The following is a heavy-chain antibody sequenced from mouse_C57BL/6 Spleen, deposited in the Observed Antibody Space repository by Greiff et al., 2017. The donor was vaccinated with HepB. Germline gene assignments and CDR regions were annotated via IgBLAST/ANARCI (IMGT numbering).Heavy chain of an antibody. J-gene: IGHJ2*01. CDR1: GFTFSDYG. V-gene: IGHV5-17*01. D-gene: IGHD1-1*01. Sequence: DVQLVESGGGLVKPGGSLKLSCAASGFTFSDYGMHWVRQAPEKGLEWVAYISSGSSTIYYADTVKGRFTISRDNAKNTLFLQMTSLRSEDTAMYYCARLYYGRFDYWGQGTTLTVSS. CDR3: ARLYYGRFDY. CDR2: ISSGSSTI.